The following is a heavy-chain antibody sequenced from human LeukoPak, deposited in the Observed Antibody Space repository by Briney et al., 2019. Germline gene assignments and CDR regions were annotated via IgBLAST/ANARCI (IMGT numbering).Heavy chain of an antibody. D-gene: IGHD3-22*01. Sequence: SETLSLTCIVSGVSITSYYWSWIRQPPGKGLEWIGSIYHSGSTNDNPSLKSRVTTSVDTSKNQFSLKLSSVTAADTAVYYCARRGYYYDSSHYYYFDYWGQGTLVTVSS. CDR2: IYHSGST. V-gene: IGHV4-59*08. CDR3: ARRGYYYDSSHYYYFDY. J-gene: IGHJ4*02. CDR1: GVSITSYY.